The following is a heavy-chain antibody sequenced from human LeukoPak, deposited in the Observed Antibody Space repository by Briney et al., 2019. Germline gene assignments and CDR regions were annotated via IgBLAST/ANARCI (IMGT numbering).Heavy chain of an antibody. CDR3: ARNYCSGGSCSDTAYYYYGLDV. Sequence: ASVKVSCKASRYTFTSYSMHWVRQAPGQRLEWMGWINAGNGDTKYAQKFQGRVAFTRDTSASTAYMEVSSLRSEDTAVYCCARNYCSGGSCSDTAYYYYGLDVWGQGTTVTVSS. J-gene: IGHJ6*02. V-gene: IGHV1-3*01. D-gene: IGHD2-15*01. CDR1: RYTFTSYS. CDR2: INAGNGDT.